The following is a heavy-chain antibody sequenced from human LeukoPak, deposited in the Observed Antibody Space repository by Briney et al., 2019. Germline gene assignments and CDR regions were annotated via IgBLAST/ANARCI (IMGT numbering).Heavy chain of an antibody. V-gene: IGHV4-59*12. D-gene: IGHD1-26*01. CDR2: IFYSGRN. CDR1: GGSISTNY. Sequence: SETLSLTCTVSGGSISTNYWSWIRXPPGKXLEWIGNIFYSGRNNYNPSLKSRVTMSVDTSKNQFSLKLSSVTAADTATYFCSRESGPFCPFGYWGQGTLVIVSS. J-gene: IGHJ4*02. CDR3: SRESGPFCPFGY.